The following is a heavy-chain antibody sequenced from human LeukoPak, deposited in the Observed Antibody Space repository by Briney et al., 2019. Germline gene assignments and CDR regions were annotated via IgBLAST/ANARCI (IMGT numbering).Heavy chain of an antibody. V-gene: IGHV3-7*01. J-gene: IGHJ4*02. CDR1: GFTFDSYW. CDR2: IKQDGNEK. D-gene: IGHD2-2*01. Sequence: PGGSLRLSCAASGFTFDSYWMSWVRQAPGKGLEWVANIKQDGNEKYYVGSVKGRFTISRDNAKNSLYLQMNSLRAEDTAVYYCARAMDSSSSRYQAFEYWGQGTPVTVSS. CDR3: ARAMDSSSSRYQAFEY.